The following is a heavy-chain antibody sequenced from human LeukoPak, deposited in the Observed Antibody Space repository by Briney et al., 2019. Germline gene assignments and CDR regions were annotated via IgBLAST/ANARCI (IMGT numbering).Heavy chain of an antibody. CDR2: IKQDGSEK. V-gene: IGHV3-7*01. Sequence: GGSLRLSCAASGVTFSSYWRSWVRQAPGKGLEWVANIKQDGSEKYYVDSVKGRFTTSRDNANNSLYLQMNGLRAEDTAVYYCARDWPGGCDYWGQGTLVTASS. CDR1: GVTFSSYW. J-gene: IGHJ4*02. CDR3: ARDWPGGCDY. D-gene: IGHD3-10*01.